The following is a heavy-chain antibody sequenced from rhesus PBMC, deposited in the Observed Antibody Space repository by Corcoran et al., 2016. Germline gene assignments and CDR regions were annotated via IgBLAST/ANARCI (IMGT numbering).Heavy chain of an antibody. Sequence: EVQLVQSGAEGKKPGASVKISCKASGYTFTDYYLHWVRQAPGKGLEWMGRVDPEDGKAIHAQKFQDRVTITADTSPDTAYMELSSLRSEDTAVYYCATGEGVTTFDYWGQGVLVTVSS. J-gene: IGHJ4*01. CDR2: VDPEDGKA. CDR1: GYTFTDYY. CDR3: ATGEGVTTFDY. V-gene: IGHV1-111*02. D-gene: IGHD4-23*01.